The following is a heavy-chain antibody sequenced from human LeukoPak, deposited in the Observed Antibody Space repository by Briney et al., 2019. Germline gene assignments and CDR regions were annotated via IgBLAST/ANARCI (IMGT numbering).Heavy chain of an antibody. Sequence: ASVKVSCKASGYTFTSYDINWVRQATGQGLEWMGWMNPNSGNTGYAQKFQGRVTMTRNTSISTAYMELSSLRSEDTAVYYCARVPPGTTGPLDPWDQGTLVTVSS. V-gene: IGHV1-8*01. CDR1: GYTFTSYD. J-gene: IGHJ5*02. D-gene: IGHD1-1*01. CDR3: ARVPPGTTGPLDP. CDR2: MNPNSGNT.